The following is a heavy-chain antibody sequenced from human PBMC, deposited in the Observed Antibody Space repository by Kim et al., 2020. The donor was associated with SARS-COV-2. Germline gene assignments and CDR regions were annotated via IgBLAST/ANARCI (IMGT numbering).Heavy chain of an antibody. D-gene: IGHD3-22*01. J-gene: IGHJ4*02. V-gene: IGHV3-49*03. Sequence: GGSLRLSCTASGFTFGDYIMSWFRQAPGKGLEWVGFIRSKAYGGTTEYAASVKGRFTISRDDFKSVAYLQMNSLKTEDTAVYYCTRGSSYYQSSGFDYWGQGTLVTVSS. CDR3: TRGSSYYQSSGFDY. CDR2: IRSKAYGGTT. CDR1: GFTFGDYI.